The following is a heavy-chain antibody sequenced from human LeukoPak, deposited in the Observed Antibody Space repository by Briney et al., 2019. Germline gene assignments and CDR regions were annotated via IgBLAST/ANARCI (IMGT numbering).Heavy chain of an antibody. CDR2: IYHRGST. CDR3: ARGLAAAGGYFDY. V-gene: IGHV4-38-2*02. D-gene: IGHD6-13*01. Sequence: SETLSLTCTVSGYSISNGYYWGWIRPPPGKGLEWIGSIYHRGSTYYNPSLKSRVTISVDTSKNQFSLKLSSVTAADTAVYYCARGLAAAGGYFDYWGEGTLVTVSS. J-gene: IGHJ4*02. CDR1: GYSISNGYY.